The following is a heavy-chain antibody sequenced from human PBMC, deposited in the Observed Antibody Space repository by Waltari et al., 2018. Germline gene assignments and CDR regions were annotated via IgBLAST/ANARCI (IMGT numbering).Heavy chain of an antibody. CDR3: VRDSSGTY. D-gene: IGHD3-22*01. CDR1: GFTFSSHW. V-gene: IGHV3-74*01. Sequence: EVQLVESGGGLVQPGGSLRLSCAASGFTFSSHWVYWVGQSPGKGLVWASGINSDGSRTSYADSVKGRVTISRDNAKNTLYLQMNSLRAEDTAVYYCVRDSSGTYWGQGTQVTVSS. CDR2: INSDGSRT. J-gene: IGHJ4*02.